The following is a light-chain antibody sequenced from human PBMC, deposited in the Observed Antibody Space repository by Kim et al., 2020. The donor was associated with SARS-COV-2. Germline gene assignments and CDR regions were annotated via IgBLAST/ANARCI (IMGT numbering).Light chain of an antibody. V-gene: IGLV2-8*01. J-gene: IGLJ3*02. CDR2: EVN. CDR1: SSDVGDNNY. CDR3: SSYAGSNNWV. Sequence: GQSVTISCTGTSSDVGDNNYVSWYQQHPGTAPILMISEVNKRPSGVPDRFSGSKSGNTSSLTVSGLQAEDEADYFCSSYAGSNNWVFGGGTQLTVL.